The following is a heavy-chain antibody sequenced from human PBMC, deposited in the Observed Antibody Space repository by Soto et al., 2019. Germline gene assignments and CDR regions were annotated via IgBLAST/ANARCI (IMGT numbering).Heavy chain of an antibody. Sequence: QVQLVESGGGVVQPGRSLRLSCVASGFTFSTYGMYWVRQAPGKGLEWVAVISNDGSNKYYADSVKGRFTISRDNSKNTLYLQMNSLRAEDTAVHYCAKDQSHAFDIWGQGTMVTVSS. V-gene: IGHV3-30*18. CDR3: AKDQSHAFDI. CDR2: ISNDGSNK. CDR1: GFTFSTYG. J-gene: IGHJ3*02.